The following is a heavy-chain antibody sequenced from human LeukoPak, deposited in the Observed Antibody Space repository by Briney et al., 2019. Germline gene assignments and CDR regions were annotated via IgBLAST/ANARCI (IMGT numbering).Heavy chain of an antibody. CDR3: ARRPAGSRDYYYYGMDV. CDR1: GGSISTYY. Sequence: SETLSLTCTVSGGSISTYYWNWIRQPPGKGLEWIGYMYYSGSTNYNPALKSRVTISVDTSKSQFSLKLSSVTAADTAVYYCARRPAGSRDYYYYGMDVWGQGTTVTVSS. V-gene: IGHV4-59*08. J-gene: IGHJ6*02. CDR2: MYYSGST. D-gene: IGHD3-10*01.